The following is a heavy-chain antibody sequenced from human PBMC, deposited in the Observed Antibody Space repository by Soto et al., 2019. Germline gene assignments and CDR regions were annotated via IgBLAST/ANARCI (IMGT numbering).Heavy chain of an antibody. CDR2: IYYSGST. CDR1: GGSISSSSYY. J-gene: IGHJ3*02. D-gene: IGHD2-21*02. CDR3: ARTVPYCGGDCHAFDI. V-gene: IGHV4-39*01. Sequence: ETLSLTCTVSGGSISSSSYYWGWIRQPPGKGLEWIGSIYYSGSTYYNPSLKSRVTISVDTSKNQFSLKLSSVTAADTDVYYCARTVPYCGGDCHAFDIWGQGTMGT.